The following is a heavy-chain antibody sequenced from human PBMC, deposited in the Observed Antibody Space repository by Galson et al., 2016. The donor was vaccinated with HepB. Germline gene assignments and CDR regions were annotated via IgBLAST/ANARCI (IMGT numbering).Heavy chain of an antibody. V-gene: IGHV3-23*01. CDR1: GPGFKAYG. CDR3: AIGATGATWRN. D-gene: IGHD1-26*01. Sequence: SLRLSCAVSGPGFKAYGMSWVRQAPGQGLHWVPDIHGEGHTTHHADSVKGRFTMSSDNSKDTVYLEMKSVRVENTAIYYCAIGATGATWRNWGQGTLVTVSS. J-gene: IGHJ4*02. CDR2: IHGEGHTT.